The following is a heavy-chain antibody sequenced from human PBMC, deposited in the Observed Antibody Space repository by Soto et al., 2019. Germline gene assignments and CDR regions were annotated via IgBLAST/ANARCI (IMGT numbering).Heavy chain of an antibody. J-gene: IGHJ5*02. V-gene: IGHV4-39*01. CDR2: IYYSGST. CDR1: GGSISSSSYY. D-gene: IGHD3-3*01. CDR3: ASFTYYDFWSGYPNWFDP. Sequence: PSETLSLTCTVSGGSISSSSYYWGWIRQPPGKGLEWIGSIYYSGSTYYNPSLKSRVTISVDTSKNQFSLKLSSVTAADTAVYYCASFTYYDFWSGYPNWFDPWGQGTLVTSPQ.